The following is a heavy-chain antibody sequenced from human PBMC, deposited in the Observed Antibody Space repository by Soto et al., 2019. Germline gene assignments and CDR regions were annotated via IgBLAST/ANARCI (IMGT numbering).Heavy chain of an antibody. D-gene: IGHD2-8*02. CDR1: GFICSSYD. V-gene: IGHV3-23*01. CDR3: AMATATGGGAFDI. J-gene: IGHJ3*02. Sequence: GGSLRLSCAASGFICSSYDMSWVRQAPGKGLEWVSTILVDGRTFYVDSVKGRFTISRDSSQNTVYLQMNSLTAGDTALYYCAMATATGGGAFDICGQGTMVTVSS. CDR2: ILVDGRT.